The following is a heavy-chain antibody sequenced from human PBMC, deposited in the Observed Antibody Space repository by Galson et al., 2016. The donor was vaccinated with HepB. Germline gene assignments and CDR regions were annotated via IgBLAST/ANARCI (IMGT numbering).Heavy chain of an antibody. D-gene: IGHD6-19*01. J-gene: IGHJ6*02. CDR1: GDSVSSKTVA. CDR2: TYSRSRWHT. V-gene: IGHV6-1*01. CDR3: VRAATTLRSGWKTLAPRFYYSGMDV. Sequence: CAISGDSVSSKTVAWNWIRQSPSRGLEWLGGTYSRSRWHTDYAPSMKSRITISSDTSKNQFSLQLNSVTPEDTAVYYCVRAATTLRSGWKTLAPRFYYSGMDVWGQGATVTVSS.